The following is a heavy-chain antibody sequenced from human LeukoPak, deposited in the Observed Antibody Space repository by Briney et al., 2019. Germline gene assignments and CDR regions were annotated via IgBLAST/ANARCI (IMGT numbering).Heavy chain of an antibody. V-gene: IGHV1-46*01. D-gene: IGHD4-17*01. CDR2: INPSGGST. CDR1: GYTFTSYY. CDR3: AREVSNYGDYQLRIGFDY. Sequence: VSVKVYCKASGYTFTSYYMHWVRQTPGQGLEWMGIINPSGGSTSYAQKFQGRVTMTRDTSTSTVYMELSSLRSEDTAVYYCAREVSNYGDYQLRIGFDYWGQGTLVTVSS. J-gene: IGHJ4*02.